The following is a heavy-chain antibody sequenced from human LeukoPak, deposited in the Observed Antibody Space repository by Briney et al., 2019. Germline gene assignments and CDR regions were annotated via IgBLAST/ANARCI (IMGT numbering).Heavy chain of an antibody. CDR1: GYSISSGYY. CDR2: IYHSGST. V-gene: IGHV4-38-2*02. D-gene: IGHD2-2*01. J-gene: IGHJ5*02. Sequence: SESLSLTCTVSGYSISSGYYWGWIRQPPGKGLEWIGSIYHSGSTYYNPSLKSRVTISVDTSKNQFSLKLSSVTAADTAVYYCARDHRDIVVAPAAGETGKNWFDPWGQGTLVTVSS. CDR3: ARDHRDIVVAPAAGETGKNWFDP.